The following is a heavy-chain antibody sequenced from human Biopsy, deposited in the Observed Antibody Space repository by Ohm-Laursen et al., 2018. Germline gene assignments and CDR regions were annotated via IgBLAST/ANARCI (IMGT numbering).Heavy chain of an antibody. D-gene: IGHD3-9*01. V-gene: IGHV1-2*02. J-gene: IGHJ6*02. Sequence: ASVKVSCKASGYTFAGYYLHWVRQAPGHGLEWMGWINPNSGNANYAQSFQGRLTVTRDISISTAYMELTSLTFDDTAIYYCARVPAYPSIDGYYGLDLWGQGTTVIVSS. CDR3: ARVPAYPSIDGYYGLDL. CDR1: GYTFAGYY. CDR2: INPNSGNA.